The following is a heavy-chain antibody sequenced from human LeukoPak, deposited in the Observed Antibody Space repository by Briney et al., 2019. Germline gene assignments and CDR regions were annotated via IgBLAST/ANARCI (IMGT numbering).Heavy chain of an antibody. CDR2: IIPIFGTA. J-gene: IGHJ6*02. D-gene: IGHD3-16*01. CDR3: AREGTVSGGYYYYYGMDV. Sequence: SVKVSCKASGGTFSSYAICWVRQAPGQGLEWMGGIIPIFGTANYAQKFQGRVTITADESTSTAYMELSSLRSEDTAVYYCAREGTVSGGYYYYYGMDVWGQGTTVTVSS. CDR1: GGTFSSYA. V-gene: IGHV1-69*13.